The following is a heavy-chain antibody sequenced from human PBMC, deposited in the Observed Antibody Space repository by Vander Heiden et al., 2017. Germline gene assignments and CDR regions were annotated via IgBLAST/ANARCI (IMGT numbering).Heavy chain of an antibody. CDR2: IYYTGGN. Sequence: QLQLQESAPGLVKPSETLSLTCTVSGGSLSSTGYCWGLFRPPPGKGLEWIGSIYYTGGNYDNPSLNSRVTISVDKSKNQFSLKLSCVTAAATDVYYCATCSGGSCYNLYYFDYWGQGTLVTVSS. D-gene: IGHD2-15*01. V-gene: IGHV4-39*01. CDR1: GGSLSSTGYC. J-gene: IGHJ4*02. CDR3: ATCSGGSCYNLYYFDY.